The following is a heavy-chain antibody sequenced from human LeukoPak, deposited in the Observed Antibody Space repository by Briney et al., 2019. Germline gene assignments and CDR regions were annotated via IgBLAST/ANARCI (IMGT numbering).Heavy chain of an antibody. CDR1: GFTFSNYE. D-gene: IGHD3-22*01. V-gene: IGHV3-48*03. J-gene: IGHJ4*02. CDR3: VRALYDGSGYYSHFDY. Sequence: GGSLRLSCAASGFTFSNYEMNWVRQAPGKGLEWVSYISSSGSTIYYADSVKGRFTISRDNAKKSLYLQMNSLRTEDTAVYYCVRALYDGSGYYSHFDYWGQGTLVTVSS. CDR2: ISSSGSTI.